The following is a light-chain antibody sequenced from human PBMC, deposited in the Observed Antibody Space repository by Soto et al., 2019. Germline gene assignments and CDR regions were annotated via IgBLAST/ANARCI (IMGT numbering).Light chain of an antibody. CDR1: QSVLYSGNNKNY. CDR2: WAS. CDR3: QQYYTTPLT. J-gene: IGKJ4*01. Sequence: DIVMTQSPDSLAVSLGERVTINCKSSQSVLYSGNNKNYLAWYQQKPGQPPKLLIYWASTRESGVPDRFSGSGSGTDFTLSISSLQAEDVAVYFCQQYYTTPLTFGGGTRVEIK. V-gene: IGKV4-1*01.